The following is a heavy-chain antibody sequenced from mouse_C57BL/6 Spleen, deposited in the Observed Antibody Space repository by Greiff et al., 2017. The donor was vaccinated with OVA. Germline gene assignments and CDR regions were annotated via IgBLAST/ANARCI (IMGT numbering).Heavy chain of an antibody. CDR2: LDPSDSYT. D-gene: IGHD2-4*01. CDR1: GYTFTSYW. Sequence: QVPLQQPGAELVMPGASVKLSCKASGYTFTSYWMHWVKQRPGQGLEWIGELDPSDSYTNSNQKFKGKFPLTVDKSSSTAYMQLSSLTSEDSAVYYCALAGLRRGYAMDYWGQGTSVTVSS. CDR3: ALAGLRRGYAMDY. V-gene: IGHV1-69*01. J-gene: IGHJ4*01.